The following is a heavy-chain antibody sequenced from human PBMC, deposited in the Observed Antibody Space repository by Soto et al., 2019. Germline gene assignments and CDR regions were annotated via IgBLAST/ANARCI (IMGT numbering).Heavy chain of an antibody. CDR3: ARGPLSYGSAFDI. CDR1: CGSVSSGSYY. V-gene: IGHV4-61*01. CDR2: IYYSGST. J-gene: IGHJ3*02. D-gene: IGHD3-10*01. Sequence: SETLSLTCTVSCGSVSSGSYYWSWIRQPRGKGLEWIGYIYYSGSTNYNPSLKSRVTISVDMSKNQFSLKLSSVTAADTAVYYCARGPLSYGSAFDIWGQGTMVKVSS.